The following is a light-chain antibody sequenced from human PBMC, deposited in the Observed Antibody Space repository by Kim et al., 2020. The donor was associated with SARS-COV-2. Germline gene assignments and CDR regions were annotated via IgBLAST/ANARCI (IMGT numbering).Light chain of an antibody. V-gene: IGLV7-43*01. CDR1: TGAVTSGYY. CDR3: LLYYGGAWL. J-gene: IGLJ3*02. CDR2: MTS. Sequence: PGGTVTLSSASSTGAVTSGYYPNWFQQKPGQAPRALFYMTSSRRAWTPARFSGSLLGGKAALTLSGGRPEDEAEYCCLLYYGGAWLFGGGTKRTV.